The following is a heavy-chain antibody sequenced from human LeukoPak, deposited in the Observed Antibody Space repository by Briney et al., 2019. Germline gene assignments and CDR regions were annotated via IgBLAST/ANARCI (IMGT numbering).Heavy chain of an antibody. Sequence: GGSLRLSCAASGFTFSSYAMSWVRQAPGKGLEWVSAISGSGGSTYYADSVKGRFTISRDNSKNTLYLKMNSLRAEDTAVYYCAKDKRALRYFDQVYFDYWGQGTLVTVSS. V-gene: IGHV3-23*01. CDR3: AKDKRALRYFDQVYFDY. CDR2: ISGSGGST. CDR1: GFTFSSYA. J-gene: IGHJ4*02. D-gene: IGHD3-9*01.